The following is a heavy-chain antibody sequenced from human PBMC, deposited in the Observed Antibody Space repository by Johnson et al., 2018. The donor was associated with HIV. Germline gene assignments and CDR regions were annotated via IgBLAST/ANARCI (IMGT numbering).Heavy chain of an antibody. J-gene: IGHJ3*02. CDR3: AKGGYSYGNACDI. D-gene: IGHD5-18*01. CDR1: GFTFSSYA. CDR2: ISYDGSNK. V-gene: IGHV3-30-3*01. Sequence: QVQLVESGGGVVQPGRSLRLSCAASGFTFSSYAMHWVRQAPGKGLEWVAVISYDGSNKYYADSVKGRFTISRDDSKNTLYLQMNSLRAEDTAVYYCAKGGYSYGNACDIWGQGTMVTVSS.